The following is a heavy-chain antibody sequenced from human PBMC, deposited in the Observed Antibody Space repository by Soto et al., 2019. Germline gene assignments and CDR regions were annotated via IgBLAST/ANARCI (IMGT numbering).Heavy chain of an antibody. Sequence: GESLKISCAASGFTFSSYSMNWVRQAPGKGLEWVSYISSSSSTIYYADSVKGRFTISRDNAKNSLYLQMNSLRDEDTAVYYCARRYCSGGSCYYYYYYGMDVWGQGTTVTVSS. CDR2: ISSSSSTI. D-gene: IGHD2-15*01. V-gene: IGHV3-48*02. J-gene: IGHJ6*02. CDR3: ARRYCSGGSCYYYYYYGMDV. CDR1: GFTFSSYS.